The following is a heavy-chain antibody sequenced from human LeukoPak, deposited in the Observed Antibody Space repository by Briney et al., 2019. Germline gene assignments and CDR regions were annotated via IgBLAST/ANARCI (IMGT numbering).Heavy chain of an antibody. CDR2: ILFDGSEE. Sequence: GTSLRLSCTMSGVSLRNYGMHWIRQAPGKGLEWLAVILFDGSEEYYVGSVKGRFTISRDNSRDTLYLQMNNLRPDDTGVYYCGRDRNLGIAHFDYIDYWGQGTLVTVAS. CDR3: GRDRNLGIAHFDYIDY. CDR1: GVSLRNYG. J-gene: IGHJ4*02. D-gene: IGHD6-13*01. V-gene: IGHV3-33*01.